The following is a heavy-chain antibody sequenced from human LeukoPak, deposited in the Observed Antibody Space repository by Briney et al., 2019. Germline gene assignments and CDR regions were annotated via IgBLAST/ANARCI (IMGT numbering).Heavy chain of an antibody. J-gene: IGHJ4*02. V-gene: IGHV3-30*18. CDR1: GFTFSSNG. Sequence: PGRSLRLSCADSGFTFSSNGMHWVRQAPGKGLEWVAAISYDGSETYHADSARGRFTISRDDSKNTLYLQVNSLRGDDTAVYYCANGRTASDGPEFVYWGQGTLVTVSS. D-gene: IGHD6-13*01. CDR3: ANGRTASDGPEFVY. CDR2: ISYDGSET.